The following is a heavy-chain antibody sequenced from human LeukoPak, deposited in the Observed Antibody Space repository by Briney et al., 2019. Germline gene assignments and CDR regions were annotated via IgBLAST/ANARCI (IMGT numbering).Heavy chain of an antibody. CDR1: GYTFTSYD. CDR3: ARGKRYFDWLLSALYYYYMDV. Sequence: ASVKVSCKASGYTFTSYDINWVRQATGQGLEWMGWMNPNSGNTGYAQKFQGRVTMARNTSISTAYMELSSLRSEDTAVYYCARGKRYFDWLLSALYYYYMDVWGKGTTVTISS. V-gene: IGHV1-8*01. CDR2: MNPNSGNT. D-gene: IGHD3-9*01. J-gene: IGHJ6*03.